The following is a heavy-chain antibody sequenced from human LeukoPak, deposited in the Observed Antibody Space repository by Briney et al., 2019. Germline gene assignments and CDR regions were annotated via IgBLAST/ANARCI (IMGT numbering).Heavy chain of an antibody. CDR1: GYTFTTYG. CDR2: ISAYNRNT. V-gene: IGHV1-18*01. D-gene: IGHD3-3*01. J-gene: IGHJ4*02. CDR3: ARDSGMTLFGVISTSRGQFDF. Sequence: ASVKVSCKTSGYTFTTYGISWVRQAPGQGLEWMGWISAYNRNTNYAQKLQGRVSMTTDTSTSTAYMELRTLRSDDTAVYYCARDSGMTLFGVISTSRGQFDFWGQGTLVTVSS.